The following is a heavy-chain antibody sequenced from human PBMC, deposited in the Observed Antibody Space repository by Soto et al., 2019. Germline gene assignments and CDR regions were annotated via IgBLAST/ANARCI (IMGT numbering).Heavy chain of an antibody. Sequence: SETLSLTCTVSGGSISSYYWSWIRQPPGKGLEWIGYIYYSGSTNYNPSLKSRVTISVDTSKNQFSLKLSSVTAADTAVYYCARLRFGDYYYYYMDVWGKGTTVTVSS. CDR3: ARLRFGDYYYYYMDV. D-gene: IGHD3-10*01. V-gene: IGHV4-59*01. J-gene: IGHJ6*03. CDR2: IYYSGST. CDR1: GGSISSYY.